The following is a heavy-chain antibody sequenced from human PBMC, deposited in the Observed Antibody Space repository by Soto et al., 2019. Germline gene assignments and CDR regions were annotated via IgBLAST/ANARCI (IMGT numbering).Heavy chain of an antibody. Sequence: GASVKVSCKASGYTFTSYGISWVRQAPGQGLEWMGWISAYNGNTNYAQKLQGRVTMTTDTSTSTAYMELRSLRSDDTAVYYCARTKGYCCGGSCYLRYYFDYWGQGTLVTVSS. CDR1: GYTFTSYG. V-gene: IGHV1-18*01. CDR2: ISAYNGNT. CDR3: ARTKGYCCGGSCYLRYYFDY. J-gene: IGHJ4*02. D-gene: IGHD2-15*01.